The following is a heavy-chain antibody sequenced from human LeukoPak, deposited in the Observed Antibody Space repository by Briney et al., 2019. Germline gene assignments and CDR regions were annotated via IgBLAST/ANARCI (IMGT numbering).Heavy chain of an antibody. V-gene: IGHV3-23*01. D-gene: IGHD1-1*01. Sequence: GGSLRLSCAVSGITLSNYGMSWVRQAPGKGLEWVAGISDSGGRTNYADSVKGRFTISRDNPKNTLYLQMNSLRPEDTAVYFCARTSALDYWGQGTLVTVSS. CDR3: ARTSALDY. J-gene: IGHJ4*02. CDR2: ISDSGGRT. CDR1: GITLSNYG.